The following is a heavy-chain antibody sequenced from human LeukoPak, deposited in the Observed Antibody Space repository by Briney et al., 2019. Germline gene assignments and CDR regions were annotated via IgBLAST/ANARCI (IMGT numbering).Heavy chain of an antibody. J-gene: IGHJ4*02. V-gene: IGHV4-39*01. Sequence: SETLSLTCTVSGGSISSSSYYWGWIRQPPGKGLEWIGSIYYSGSTYYNPSLKSRVTISIDTSKNQFSLKLSSVTAADTAVYYCARTYSSRWDWGQGTLVTVSS. CDR2: IYYSGST. CDR1: GGSISSSSYY. CDR3: ARTYSSRWD. D-gene: IGHD6-13*01.